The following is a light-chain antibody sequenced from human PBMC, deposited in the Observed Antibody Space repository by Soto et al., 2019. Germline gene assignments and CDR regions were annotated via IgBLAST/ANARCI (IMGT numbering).Light chain of an antibody. J-gene: IGKJ1*01. CDR1: QSIGVW. CDR2: KTS. Sequence: DIQLTQSPSTLSASVGDRVTITCRASQSIGVWLTWYQQKQGKAPNFLIYKTSTLESRVPSRFSGSGSGTELTLTISSLQPDDFATYNCQYYDNYSWTFGQGTKVEIK. CDR3: QYYDNYSWT. V-gene: IGKV1-5*03.